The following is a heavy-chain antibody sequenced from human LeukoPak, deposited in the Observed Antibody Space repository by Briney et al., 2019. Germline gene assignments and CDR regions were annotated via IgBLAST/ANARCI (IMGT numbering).Heavy chain of an antibody. Sequence: GASVKVSCKASGYIFTGYYMHWVRQAPGQGLEWMGWINPNSGGTNYAQKFQGRVTMTRDTSISTAYMELSGLRSDDTAVYYCAREVVAAAGTVDYWGQGTLVTVSS. CDR3: AREVVAAAGTVDY. CDR2: INPNSGGT. J-gene: IGHJ4*02. D-gene: IGHD6-13*01. V-gene: IGHV1-2*02. CDR1: GYIFTGYY.